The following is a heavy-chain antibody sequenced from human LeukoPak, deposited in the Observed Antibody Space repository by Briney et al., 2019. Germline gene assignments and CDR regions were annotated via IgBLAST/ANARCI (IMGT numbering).Heavy chain of an antibody. V-gene: IGHV3-13*01. CDR3: ARGAYYYGSGRAPSGMDV. J-gene: IGHJ6*02. Sequence: GGSLRLSCAASGFTFSSYDMHWARQATGKGLEWVSAIGTAGDTYYPGSVKGRFTISRENAKNSLYLQMNSLRAGDTAVYYCARGAYYYGSGRAPSGMDVWGQGTTVTVSS. CDR1: GFTFSSYD. D-gene: IGHD3-10*01. CDR2: IGTAGDT.